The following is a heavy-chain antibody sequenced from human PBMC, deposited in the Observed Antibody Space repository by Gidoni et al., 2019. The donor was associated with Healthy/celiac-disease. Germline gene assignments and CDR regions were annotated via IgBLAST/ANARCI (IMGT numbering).Heavy chain of an antibody. V-gene: IGHV4-39*01. CDR1: GGSIRSSSYY. J-gene: IGHJ3*02. CDR3: ARGNIVVVPAAQDAFDI. CDR2: IYYSGST. D-gene: IGHD2-2*01. Sequence: QLQLQESGPGLVKPSETLSLTCTVSGGSIRSSSYYWGWIRQPPGKGLEWIGSIYYSGSTDYNPSLKSRVTISVDTSKNQFSLKLSSVTAADTAVYYCARGNIVVVPAAQDAFDIWGQGTMVTVSS.